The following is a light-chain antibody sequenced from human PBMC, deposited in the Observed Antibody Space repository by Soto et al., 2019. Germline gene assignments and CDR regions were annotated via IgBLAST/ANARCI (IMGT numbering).Light chain of an antibody. CDR3: QQSYSTPRT. CDR1: QRIISY. Sequence: DIQMTQSPSSLSASXGDRVTITCRSSQRIISYLNWYQQNPGKAPKPLIYGASTLQSGVPSRFSGSGSGTEFTLTISSLQPEDFATYYCQQSYSTPRTFRQGTKVDIK. V-gene: IGKV1-39*01. J-gene: IGKJ1*01. CDR2: GAS.